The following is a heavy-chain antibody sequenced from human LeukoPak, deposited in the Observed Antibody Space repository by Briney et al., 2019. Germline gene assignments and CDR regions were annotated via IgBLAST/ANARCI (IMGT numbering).Heavy chain of an antibody. CDR2: ISAAGDNT. D-gene: IGHD1-1*01. J-gene: IGHJ5*02. CDR1: AFTVSSNC. V-gene: IGHV3-21*01. CDR3: VRGDERGS. Sequence: GGSLRLSCAASAFTVSSNCMNWVRQAPGKGLEWVSSISAAGDNTHNADSIKGRFTISRDNAKDSLYLQMNNLRDEDTAIYYCVRGDERGSWGQGAQVTVSS.